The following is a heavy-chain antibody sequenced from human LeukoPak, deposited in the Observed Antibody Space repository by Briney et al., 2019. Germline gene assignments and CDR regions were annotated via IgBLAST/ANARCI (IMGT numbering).Heavy chain of an antibody. Sequence: PGGSLRLSYAAPGFTFSSYGMHWVRQAPGKGLEWVAVISYDGSNKYYADSVKGRFTISRDNSKNTLYLQMNSLRAEDTAVYYCAKDRGPLYYDFWSAISGMDVWGQGTTVTVSS. J-gene: IGHJ6*02. CDR2: ISYDGSNK. CDR1: GFTFSSYG. D-gene: IGHD3-3*01. CDR3: AKDRGPLYYDFWSAISGMDV. V-gene: IGHV3-30*18.